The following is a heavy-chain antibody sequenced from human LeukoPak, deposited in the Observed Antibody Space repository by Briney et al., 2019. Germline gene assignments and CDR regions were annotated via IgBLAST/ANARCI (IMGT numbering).Heavy chain of an antibody. CDR2: ISGSGGST. V-gene: IGHV3-23*01. CDR3: AKGKGYSRGWYYFDY. Sequence: GGSLRLSCAASGFTFSSYAMSWVRQAPGKGLEWVSAISGSGGSTYYADSVKGRFTISRDNSKNTLYLQMNSLRAEDTAVYYCAKGKGYSRGWYYFDYWGQGTLVTVSS. CDR1: GFTFSSYA. J-gene: IGHJ4*02. D-gene: IGHD6-19*01.